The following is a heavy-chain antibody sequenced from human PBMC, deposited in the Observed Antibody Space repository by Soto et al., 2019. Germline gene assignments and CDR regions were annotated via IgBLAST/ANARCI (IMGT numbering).Heavy chain of an antibody. V-gene: IGHV3-21*01. D-gene: IGHD3-9*01. CDR2: IYRSSVFRFGPNE. CDR3: AREFSSQLTLDY. J-gene: IGHJ4*02. Sequence: PGGSLRLSCAASGFTFSSHSMNWVRQAPGKGLEWVASIYRSSVFRFGPNEFYADSVRGRFIISRDNTNNLVFLQMDSLRVEDTAVYYCAREFSSQLTLDYWGQGTLVTVSS. CDR1: GFTFSSHS.